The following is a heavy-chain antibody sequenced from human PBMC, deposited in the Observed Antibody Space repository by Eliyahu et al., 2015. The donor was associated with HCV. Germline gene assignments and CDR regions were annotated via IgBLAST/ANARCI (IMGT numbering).Heavy chain of an antibody. V-gene: IGHV3-72*01. CDR3: TRDSGGTGDS. CDR1: GFTLSAYY. D-gene: IGHD3-10*01. Sequence: EVQLVESGGGLVQPGGSLRLSCAVSGFTLSAYYMDWVRQTPGKGLXWIGRSRNRDRHYSTEYAASVEGRFTVSRDSSSNSLYLHMNSLKTEDTAVYYCTRDSGGTGDSWGQGTLVTVSS. J-gene: IGHJ4*02. CDR2: SRNRDRHYST.